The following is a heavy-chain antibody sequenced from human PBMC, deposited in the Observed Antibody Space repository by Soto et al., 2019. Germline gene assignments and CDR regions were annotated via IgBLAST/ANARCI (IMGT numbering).Heavy chain of an antibody. CDR3: ASQWGVSVHGTYYYYGLDV. CDR1: GFTFSGST. D-gene: IGHD6-19*01. CDR2: IRSKSDTYAT. J-gene: IGHJ6*02. Sequence: EKLLVESGGGLVQPGGSLRLSCAASGFTFSGSTMHWVRQASGKGLEWVGHIRSKSDTYATAYAASVKGRFTISRDDSGDTAYLQMNSLNTEDTAVYYCASQWGVSVHGTYYYYGLDVWGQGTTVTVSS. V-gene: IGHV3-73*02.